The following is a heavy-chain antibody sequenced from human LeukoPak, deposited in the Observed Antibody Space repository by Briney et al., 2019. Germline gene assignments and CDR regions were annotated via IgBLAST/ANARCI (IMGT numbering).Heavy chain of an antibody. J-gene: IGHJ4*02. V-gene: IGHV3-21*01. CDR1: GFTFTIYT. CDR2: ISNNDDYI. CDR3: ARDRSVLRGVISDY. Sequence: GGSLRLSCAASGFTFTIYTMSWVRQAPGKGLEWVSSISNNDDYIYYADSVKGRFTVSRDNAKNSLYLQMNSLRVEDTAVHYCARDRSVLRGVISDYWGQGTLVTVSS. D-gene: IGHD3-10*01.